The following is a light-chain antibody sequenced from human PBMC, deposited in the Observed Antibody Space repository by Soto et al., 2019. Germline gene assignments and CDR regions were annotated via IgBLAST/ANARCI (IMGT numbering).Light chain of an antibody. CDR3: QTWGTGIPWV. J-gene: IGLJ3*02. V-gene: IGLV4-69*01. CDR2: LNSDGSH. CDR1: SGHSSYA. Sequence: QSVLTQSPSASASLGASVKLTCTLSSGHSSYAIAWNQQQPEKGPRYLMKLNSDGSHSKGDGIPDRFSGSSSGAERYLTISSLQSEDEADYYCQTWGTGIPWVFGGGTQLTVL.